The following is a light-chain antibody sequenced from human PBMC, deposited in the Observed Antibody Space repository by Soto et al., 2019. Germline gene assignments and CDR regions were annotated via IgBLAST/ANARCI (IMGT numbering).Light chain of an antibody. J-gene: IGLJ3*02. CDR2: NNN. CDR1: SSNIGSHY. Sequence: QSVLTQPPSASGTPGQRVAISCSGSSSNIGSHYVYWYQQLPGTAPELLIYNNNQRPSGVPDRFSGSKSGTSASLAIIGLRSDDESDYYCAVWDDSLSGPVFGGGTKLTVL. V-gene: IGLV1-47*02. CDR3: AVWDDSLSGPV.